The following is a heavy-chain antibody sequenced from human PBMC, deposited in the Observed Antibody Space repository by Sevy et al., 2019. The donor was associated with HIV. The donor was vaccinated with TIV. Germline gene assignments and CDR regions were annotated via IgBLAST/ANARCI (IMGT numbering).Heavy chain of an antibody. CDR3: ARDRLTIFGVVIKDYYYYYGMDV. CDR2: ISYDGSHK. J-gene: IGHJ6*02. D-gene: IGHD3-3*01. Sequence: GGSLRLSCAASGFTFSSYAMHWVRQAPGKGLEWVAVISYDGSHKYYADSVKGRFTISRDNSKNTLYLQMNSLRAEDTAVYYCARDRLTIFGVVIKDYYYYYGMDVWGQGTTVTVSS. CDR1: GFTFSSYA. V-gene: IGHV3-30*04.